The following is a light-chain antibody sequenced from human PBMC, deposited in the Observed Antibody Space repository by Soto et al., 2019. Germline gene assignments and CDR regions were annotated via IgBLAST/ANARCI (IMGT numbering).Light chain of an antibody. CDR1: SSDVGGYNY. J-gene: IGLJ1*01. Sequence: QSALTQPCSVSGSPGQSVTISCTGTSSDVGGYNYVSWYQQHPGKAPKLMIYDVSKRPSGVPDRFSGFKSGNTASLTISGLQAEDEADYSCCSHAGSYIYVFGTGTKLTVL. CDR3: CSHAGSYIYV. V-gene: IGLV2-11*01. CDR2: DVS.